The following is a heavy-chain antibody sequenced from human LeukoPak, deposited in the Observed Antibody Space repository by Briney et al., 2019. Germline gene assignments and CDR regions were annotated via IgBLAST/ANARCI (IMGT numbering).Heavy chain of an antibody. CDR2: ISANNGNT. D-gene: IGHD1-26*01. V-gene: IGHV1-18*01. Sequence: GASVKVSCKASGYTFTSYGISWVRQAPGQGLEWMGWISANNGNTNYAQNLQGRVTMTTDTSTSKVYMELRSLRSDDTAVYYCARDGGSYPLDYWGQGTVVTVSS. CDR3: ARDGGSYPLDY. CDR1: GYTFTSYG. J-gene: IGHJ4*02.